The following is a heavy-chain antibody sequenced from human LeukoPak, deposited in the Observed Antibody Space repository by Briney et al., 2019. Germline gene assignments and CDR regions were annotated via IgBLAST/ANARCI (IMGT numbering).Heavy chain of an antibody. CDR2: ITSSSIYK. D-gene: IGHD3-10*01. Sequence: PGGSLRLSCAASGFTFSSYWMHWVRQASGKGLEWVSSITSSSIYKYYADSMKGRFTISRDNAKNSLYLQMDSLRAEDTAVYYCARDGITMRILEYWGQGTLVTVSS. J-gene: IGHJ4*02. CDR1: GFTFSSYW. CDR3: ARDGITMRILEY. V-gene: IGHV3-21*01.